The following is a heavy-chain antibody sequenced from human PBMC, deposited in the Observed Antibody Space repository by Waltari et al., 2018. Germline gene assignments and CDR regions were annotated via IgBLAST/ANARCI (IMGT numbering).Heavy chain of an antibody. V-gene: IGHV3-74*01. Sequence: EVQLVESGGGLVQPGGSLRLSCAVSGVTFSDTWIHWVRQTPGKGLMWVSRSNPDGRTTNYADSVTGRFTIPRDNAKNMVYLQMHSLGAEDTAVYYCATAGNYRFDFWGQGTLVTVSP. J-gene: IGHJ4*02. CDR3: ATAGNYRFDF. CDR1: GVTFSDTW. D-gene: IGHD1-26*01. CDR2: SNPDGRTT.